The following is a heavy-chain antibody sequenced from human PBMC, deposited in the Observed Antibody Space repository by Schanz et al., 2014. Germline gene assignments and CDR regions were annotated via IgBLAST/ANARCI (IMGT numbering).Heavy chain of an antibody. D-gene: IGHD5-12*01. Sequence: VQLVESGGALVQPGGSLRLSCSASGFTFSDHWMSWVRQPPGKGLEWVANIKGDSSEKNYVDSVKGRFTLSRDNAKTAIYLQINSLGVEDTAVYYCARDPNSVNEIDYWGQGTLVTVSS. CDR1: GFTFSDHW. V-gene: IGHV3-7*03. CDR3: ARDPNSVNEIDY. CDR2: IKGDSSEK. J-gene: IGHJ4*02.